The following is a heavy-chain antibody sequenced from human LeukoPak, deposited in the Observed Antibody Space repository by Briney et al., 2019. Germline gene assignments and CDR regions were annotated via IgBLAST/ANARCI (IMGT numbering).Heavy chain of an antibody. CDR1: GFTFTSSA. CDR3: AADYLVPAALDP. CDR2: IIVGSGNT. D-gene: IGHD2-2*01. Sequence: ASVTVSCKASGFTFTSSAMQWVRQARGQRLAWIGWIIVGSGNTNYAQKFQERVTITRDMSTSTAYMELSSLRSEDTAVYYCAADYLVPAALDPWGQGTLVTVSS. J-gene: IGHJ5*02. V-gene: IGHV1-58*02.